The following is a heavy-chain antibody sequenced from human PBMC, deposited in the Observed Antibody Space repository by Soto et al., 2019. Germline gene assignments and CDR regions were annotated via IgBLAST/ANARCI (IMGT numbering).Heavy chain of an antibody. CDR3: ASAQFITTVTTTGGYFDL. Sequence: QVQLQESGPGLVKPSQTLSLTCTVSGGSISSGGYYWSWIRLHPGKGLEWIGYIYYSGSTCYNPSLKSRVTISVDTSKNQFSLTLSSVTAADTAVYYCASAQFITTVTTTGGYFDLWGRGTLVTVSS. V-gene: IGHV4-31*03. J-gene: IGHJ2*01. CDR1: GGSISSGGYY. CDR2: IYYSGST. D-gene: IGHD4-17*01.